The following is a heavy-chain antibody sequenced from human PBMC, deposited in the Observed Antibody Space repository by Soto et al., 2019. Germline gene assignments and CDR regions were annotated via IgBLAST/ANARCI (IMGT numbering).Heavy chain of an antibody. CDR3: ARVYSSGSYYNHYGMDV. D-gene: IGHD3-10*01. Sequence: QVQLVQSGAEVKKPGASVKVSCKASGYTFTSYYMHWVRQAPGQGLEWMGIINPSGGSTSYAQKFQGRVTMTRDTSPSTDYMELSSLRSEDTAVYYCARVYSSGSYYNHYGMDVWGQGTTVTVSS. CDR1: GYTFTSYY. CDR2: INPSGGST. J-gene: IGHJ6*02. V-gene: IGHV1-46*01.